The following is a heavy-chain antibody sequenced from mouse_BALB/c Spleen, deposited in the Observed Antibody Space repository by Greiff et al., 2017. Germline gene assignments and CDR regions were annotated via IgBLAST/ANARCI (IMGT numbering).Heavy chain of an antibody. CDR2: IYPGDGDT. J-gene: IGHJ2*01. CDR3: ARGTYYGNWDYFDY. D-gene: IGHD2-10*01. CDR1: GYTFTSYW. Sequence: QVQLQQSGAELARPGASVKLSCKASGYTFTSYWMQWVKQRPGQGLEWIGAIYPGDGDTRYTQKFKGKATLTADKSSSTAYMQFSSLASEDSAVYYCARGTYYGNWDYFDYWGQGTTLTVSS. V-gene: IGHV1-87*01.